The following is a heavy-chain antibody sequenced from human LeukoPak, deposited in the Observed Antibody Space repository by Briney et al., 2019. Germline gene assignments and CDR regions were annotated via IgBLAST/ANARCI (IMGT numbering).Heavy chain of an antibody. D-gene: IGHD6-13*01. Sequence: SEALSLTCTVSGGSISSYYWSWIRQPPGKGLEWIGYIYYSGSTNYNPSLKSRVTISVDTSKNQFSLKLSSVTAADTAVYYCARERRGSSRRYFDLWGRGTLVTVSS. CDR1: GGSISSYY. CDR2: IYYSGST. J-gene: IGHJ2*01. V-gene: IGHV4-59*01. CDR3: ARERRGSSRRYFDL.